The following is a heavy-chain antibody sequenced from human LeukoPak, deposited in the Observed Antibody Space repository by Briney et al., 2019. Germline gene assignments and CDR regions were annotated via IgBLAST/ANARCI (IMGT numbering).Heavy chain of an antibody. J-gene: IGHJ2*01. CDR1: GCTLSSFG. V-gene: IGHV3-30*18. Sequence: GGSLRLSCTASGCTLSSFGMHWVRQAPGKGLEWGAVISDDGSNTYYADSVKGRFTISRDNSKNTLYLQLNSLRTEDTAVYYCAKDADTATIIYWYFDLWGRGTLVTVSS. CDR2: ISDDGSNT. CDR3: AKDADTATIIYWYFDL. D-gene: IGHD5-18*01.